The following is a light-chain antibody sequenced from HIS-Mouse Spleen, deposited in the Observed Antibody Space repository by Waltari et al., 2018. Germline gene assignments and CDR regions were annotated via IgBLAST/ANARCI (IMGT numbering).Light chain of an antibody. CDR3: AAWDDSLSGVV. CDR1: SSNIGSNY. CDR2: RNN. Sequence: QSVLTQPPSASGTPGQRVTISCSGSSSNIGSNYVYWYQQLPGTAPKLLIYRNNQRASGFPDRFSGSKSGTSASLAISGLRSEDEADYYCAAWDDSLSGVVFGGGTKLTVL. J-gene: IGLJ2*01. V-gene: IGLV1-47*01.